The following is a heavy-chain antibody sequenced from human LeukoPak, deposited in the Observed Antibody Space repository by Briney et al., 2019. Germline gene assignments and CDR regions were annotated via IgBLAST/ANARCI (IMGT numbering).Heavy chain of an antibody. Sequence: GSSVKVSCKASGGTFSSYAISWVRQAPGQGLEWMGGIIPIFGTANYAQKFQGRVTITADESTSTAYMELSSLRSEDTAVYYCARVGLERRGPLDYWGQGTLVTVSS. CDR3: ARVGLERRGPLDY. CDR2: IIPIFGTA. D-gene: IGHD1-1*01. V-gene: IGHV1-69*01. J-gene: IGHJ4*02. CDR1: GGTFSSYA.